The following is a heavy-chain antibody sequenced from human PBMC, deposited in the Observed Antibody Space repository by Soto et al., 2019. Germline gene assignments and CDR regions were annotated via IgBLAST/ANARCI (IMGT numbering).Heavy chain of an antibody. V-gene: IGHV1-69*13. D-gene: IGHD2-2*01. CDR2: IIPIFGTA. CDR3: ARDQLPGYYYYGMDV. Sequence: SVKVSCKASGGTFSSYAISWVRQAPGQGLEWMGGIIPIFGTANYAQKFQGRVTITADESTSTAYMELSSLRSEDTAVYYCARDQLPGYYYYGMDVWGQGTTVTVSS. CDR1: GGTFSSYA. J-gene: IGHJ6*02.